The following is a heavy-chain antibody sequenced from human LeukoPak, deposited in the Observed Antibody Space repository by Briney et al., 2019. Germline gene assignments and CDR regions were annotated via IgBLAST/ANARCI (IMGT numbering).Heavy chain of an antibody. CDR1: GYTLTELF. CDR2: FDPEDGET. CDR3: ATDQRFLEWLFNY. D-gene: IGHD3-3*01. Sequence: ASVKVSCKVSGYTLTELFMHWVRRAPGKGLEWMGGFDPEDGETIYAQKFQGRVTMTEDTSTDTAYMELSSLRSEDTAVYYCATDQRFLEWLFNYWGQGTLVTVSS. V-gene: IGHV1-24*01. J-gene: IGHJ4*02.